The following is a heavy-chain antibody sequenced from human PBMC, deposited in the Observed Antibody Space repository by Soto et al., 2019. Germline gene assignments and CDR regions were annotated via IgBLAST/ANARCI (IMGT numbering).Heavy chain of an antibody. CDR3: AKQQFGLDY. CDR1: GFTFSSYA. D-gene: IGHD3-10*01. J-gene: IGHJ4*02. Sequence: GGSLRLSCEASGFTFSSYAMSWVRQAPGRGLEWVSFISGSGDSSYYADSVKGRFTISRDKNTLYLQMNSLRAEDTAVYYCAKQQFGLDYWGQGTLVTVSS. CDR2: ISGSGDSS. V-gene: IGHV3-23*01.